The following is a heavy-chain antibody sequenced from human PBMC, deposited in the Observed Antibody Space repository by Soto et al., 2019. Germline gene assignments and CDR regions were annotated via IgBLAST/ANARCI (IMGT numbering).Heavy chain of an antibody. V-gene: IGHV1-18*01. CDR2: IGSHNGNT. J-gene: IGHJ4*02. Sequence: QVQLVQSGAEVKKPEASVKVSCKASGYTFTTFGFSWVRQAPGQGLEWMGWIGSHNGNTNYAQKFQARVTMTTDTSTSTAYMELRSLRSDDTAVYYCARDRQAYCGGQCYPVIDYWGQGTLVTVST. D-gene: IGHD2-21*01. CDR3: ARDRQAYCGGQCYPVIDY. CDR1: GYTFTTFG.